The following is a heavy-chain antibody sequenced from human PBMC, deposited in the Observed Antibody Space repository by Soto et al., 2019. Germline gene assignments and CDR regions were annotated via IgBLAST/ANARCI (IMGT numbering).Heavy chain of an antibody. J-gene: IGHJ4*02. V-gene: IGHV4-34*01. Sequence: ETLSLTCAVYGGSFSGYYWSWIRQPPGKGLEWIGEINHSGSTNYNPSLKSRVTISVDTSKNQFSLKLSSVTAADTAVYYCARGPGTTIIYWGQGTLVTVSS. CDR2: INHSGST. D-gene: IGHD1-1*01. CDR1: GGSFSGYY. CDR3: ARGPGTTIIY.